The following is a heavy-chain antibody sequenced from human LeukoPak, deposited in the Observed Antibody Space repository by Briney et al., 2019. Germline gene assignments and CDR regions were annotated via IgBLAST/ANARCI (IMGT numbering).Heavy chain of an antibody. J-gene: IGHJ4*02. D-gene: IGHD1-1*01. Sequence: GGSLRLSCAASGFTFSVYAMSWVRQAPGKGLEWVSYISIISTTIYYADSVQGRFTISRDDSKNSVYLQMNGLRTEDTAIYYCARTYERELDYWGQGTLVTVSS. CDR1: GFTFSVYA. CDR2: ISIISTTI. CDR3: ARTYERELDY. V-gene: IGHV3-48*01.